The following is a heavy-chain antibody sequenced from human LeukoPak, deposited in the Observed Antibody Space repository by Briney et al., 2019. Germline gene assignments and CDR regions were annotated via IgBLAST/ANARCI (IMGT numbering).Heavy chain of an antibody. CDR3: ARDGLDYGLPGDY. Sequence: ASVTVSCKASGGTLISYTISWVRQAPGQGLEGMGRIIPILGIANYAQKFQGRVTITADKSTNTAYMELSSLRSEDTAGYYCARDGLDYGLPGDYWGQGTLVTVSS. CDR1: GGTLISYT. D-gene: IGHD4-17*01. CDR2: IIPILGIA. V-gene: IGHV1-69*04. J-gene: IGHJ4*02.